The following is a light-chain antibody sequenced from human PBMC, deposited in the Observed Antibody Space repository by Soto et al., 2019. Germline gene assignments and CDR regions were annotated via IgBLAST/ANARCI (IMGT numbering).Light chain of an antibody. Sequence: DIQMTQSPCTQYASLVYRLTITCXXSQSISSWLAWYQQKPGKAPKLLIYDASSLESGVPSRFSGSGSGTEFTLTISSLQPDDFATYYCQQYNSYSPWTFGQGTKVDIK. J-gene: IGKJ1*01. V-gene: IGKV1-5*01. CDR2: DAS. CDR3: QQYNSYSPWT. CDR1: QSISSW.